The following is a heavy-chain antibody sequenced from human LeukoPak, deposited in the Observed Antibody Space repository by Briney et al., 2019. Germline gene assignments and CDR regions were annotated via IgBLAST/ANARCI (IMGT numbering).Heavy chain of an antibody. CDR3: ARMGVSYYYDSSTYYPVAFDV. CDR2: IFHSGSI. CDR1: GYSLSSGYY. J-gene: IGHJ3*01. Sequence: SETLSLTCAVSGYSLSSGYYWGWIRQSPGKGLEWIGTIFHSGSIYYNPSLKSRVTLSVDTSNNRFSLKLNSIIAADTAVYYCARMGVSYYYDSSTYYPVAFDVWGLGTVVTVSS. V-gene: IGHV4-38-2*01. D-gene: IGHD3-22*01.